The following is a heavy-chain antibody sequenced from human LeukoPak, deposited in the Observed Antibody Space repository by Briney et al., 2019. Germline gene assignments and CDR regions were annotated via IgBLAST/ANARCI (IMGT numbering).Heavy chain of an antibody. V-gene: IGHV3-23*01. Sequence: GGSLRLSCAASGFTFSSYAMSWVRQAPGKGLEWVSAISGSGGSTYYADSVKGRFTSSRDNSKDTLYLQMNSLRAEDTAVYYCEYSSSSIFDYWGQGTLVTVSS. CDR1: GFTFSSYA. J-gene: IGHJ4*02. CDR3: EYSSSSIFDY. CDR2: ISGSGGST. D-gene: IGHD6-6*01.